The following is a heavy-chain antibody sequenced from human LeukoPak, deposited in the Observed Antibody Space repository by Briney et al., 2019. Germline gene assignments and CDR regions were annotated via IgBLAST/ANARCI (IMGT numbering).Heavy chain of an antibody. CDR1: GFTFRSYG. CDR2: IRYDGNNK. D-gene: IGHD6-19*01. Sequence: GGSLRLSCAASGFTFRSYGMHWVRQAPGKGLEWVAFIRYDGNNKYYADSVKGRFTISRDNSKNTVYLQMNSLRAEDTAVYYCARARDSSGWYTDGFDIWGQGTMVTVSS. CDR3: ARARDSSGWYTDGFDI. J-gene: IGHJ3*02. V-gene: IGHV3-30*02.